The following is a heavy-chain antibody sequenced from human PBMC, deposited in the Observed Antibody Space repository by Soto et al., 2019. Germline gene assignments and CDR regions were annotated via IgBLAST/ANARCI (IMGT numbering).Heavy chain of an antibody. Sequence: QMQLVQSGAEMRKPGASVKVSCKTSGFTFTGYYIHWVRQAPGQGLEWMGWINPDTGDTKYAQRFQGRVALTSDTSLNTAYMDLSRLRPDDTAVFYCARGPQLWLPPSDYWGQGTLVTVSS. CDR1: GFTFTGYY. CDR2: INPDTGDT. CDR3: ARGPQLWLPPSDY. J-gene: IGHJ4*02. D-gene: IGHD5-18*01. V-gene: IGHV1-2*02.